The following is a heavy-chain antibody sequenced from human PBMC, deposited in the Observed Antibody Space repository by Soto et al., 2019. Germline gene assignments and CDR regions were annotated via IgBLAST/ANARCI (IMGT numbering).Heavy chain of an antibody. CDR1: GGSISSNSYY. V-gene: IGHV4-39*01. CDR2: IYYSGST. D-gene: IGHD3-22*01. Sequence: SETLSLTCTVSGGSISSNSYYWGWIRQPPGKGLEWIGSIYYSGSTYYNPSLKSRVTIFVDTSKNQFSLKLSSVTAADTAVYYCAGDFFDSSDYTTNWFDPWGQGTLVTVS. CDR3: AGDFFDSSDYTTNWFDP. J-gene: IGHJ5*02.